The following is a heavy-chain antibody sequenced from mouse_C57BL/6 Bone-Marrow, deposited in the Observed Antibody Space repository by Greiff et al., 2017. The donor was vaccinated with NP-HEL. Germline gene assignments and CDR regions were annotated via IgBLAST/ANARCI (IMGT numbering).Heavy chain of an antibody. Sequence: QVQLQQPGAELVMPGASVKLSCKASGYTFTSYWMHWVKQRPGQGLEWIGEIDPSDSYTNYNQKFKGKSTLTVDKSSSTACMQLRSLTSEDSAVYYCARGYYGSRGYAMDYWGQGTSVTVSS. D-gene: IGHD1-1*01. CDR1: GYTFTSYW. CDR2: IDPSDSYT. V-gene: IGHV1-69*01. CDR3: ARGYYGSRGYAMDY. J-gene: IGHJ4*01.